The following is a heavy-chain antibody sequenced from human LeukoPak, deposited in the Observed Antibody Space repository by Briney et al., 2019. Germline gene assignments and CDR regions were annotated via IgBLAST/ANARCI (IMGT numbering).Heavy chain of an antibody. Sequence: SVKGSCKASGGTFSSYAISWVRQAPGQGLEWMGGIIPIFGTANYAQKFQGRVTITADESTSTAYMELSSLRSEDTAVYYCARVNRGSGSYLYYFDYWGQGTLVTVSS. D-gene: IGHD1-26*01. CDR3: ARVNRGSGSYLYYFDY. CDR2: IIPIFGTA. V-gene: IGHV1-69*13. CDR1: GGTFSSYA. J-gene: IGHJ4*02.